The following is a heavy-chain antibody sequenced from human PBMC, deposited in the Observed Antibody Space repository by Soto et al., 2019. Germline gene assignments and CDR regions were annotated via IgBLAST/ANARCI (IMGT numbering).Heavy chain of an antibody. CDR3: ARRPWADYGGIFDP. V-gene: IGHV4-30-4*02. CDR1: GGSISSGDYY. Sequence: SETLSLTCTVSGGSISSGDYYWSWIRQPPGKGLEWIGYIYYSGSTYYNPPLKSRVTISVDTSKNQFSLKLSSVTAADTAVYYCARRPWADYGGIFDPWGQGTLVTVSS. CDR2: IYYSGST. J-gene: IGHJ5*02. D-gene: IGHD4-17*01.